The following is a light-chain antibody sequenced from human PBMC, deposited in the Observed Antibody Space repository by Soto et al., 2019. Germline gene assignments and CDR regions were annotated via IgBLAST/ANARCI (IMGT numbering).Light chain of an antibody. Sequence: EIVLTQSPATLSLSPGERATLSCRASQSIAGYLAWYQKKPGQAPRLLIYDTSNRVTGVPARFSGSGSGTDFTLTISRLEPEDFAVYYCQQYGNSPITFGQGTRLEIK. J-gene: IGKJ5*01. CDR3: QQYGNSPIT. V-gene: IGKV3-11*01. CDR1: QSIAGY. CDR2: DTS.